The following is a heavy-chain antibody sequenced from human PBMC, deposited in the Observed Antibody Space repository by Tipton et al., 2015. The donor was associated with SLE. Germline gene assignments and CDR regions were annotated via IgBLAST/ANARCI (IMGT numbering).Heavy chain of an antibody. CDR2: INHSGST. CDR1: GGSFSGHY. CDR3: ARTRRIAARPAWFDP. Sequence: TLSLTCAVYGGSFSGHYWSWIRQPPGKGLEWIGEINHSGSTNYNPSLKSRVTISVDTSKNQFSLKLSSVTAADTAVYYCARTRRIAARPAWFDPWGQGTLVTVSS. V-gene: IGHV4-34*01. D-gene: IGHD6-6*01. J-gene: IGHJ5*02.